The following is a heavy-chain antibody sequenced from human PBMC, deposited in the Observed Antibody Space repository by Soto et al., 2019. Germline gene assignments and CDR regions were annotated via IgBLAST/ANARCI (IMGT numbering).Heavy chain of an antibody. CDR2: ISSTTSYV. V-gene: IGHV3-21*06. Sequence: EVQLVESGGGLVKPGGSLRLSCAASGFTFSRYGMNWLRQAPGKGLEWVASISSTTSYVYYADSVKGRFSTSRDNAKNSLYLEMNSLRAEDTAVYYCARESEDLTSNFDYWGQGTLVTVSS. CDR1: GFTFSRYG. CDR3: ARESEDLTSNFDY. J-gene: IGHJ4*02.